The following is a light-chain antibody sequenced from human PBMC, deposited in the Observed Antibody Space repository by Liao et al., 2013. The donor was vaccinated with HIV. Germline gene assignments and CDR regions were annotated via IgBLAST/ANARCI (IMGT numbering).Light chain of an antibody. Sequence: SYELTQPPSVSVSPGQTASITCSGDKLGDKYACWYQQKPGQSPVLVIYQDRKRPSGIPERFSGSNSGNTATLTISGTQAMDEADYYCQAWDSSTGVFGTGTTVTVL. CDR1: KLGDKY. J-gene: IGLJ1*01. CDR3: QAWDSSTGV. CDR2: QDR. V-gene: IGLV3-1*01.